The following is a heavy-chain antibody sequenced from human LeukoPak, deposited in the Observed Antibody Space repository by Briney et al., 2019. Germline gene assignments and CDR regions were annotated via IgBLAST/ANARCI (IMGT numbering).Heavy chain of an antibody. D-gene: IGHD3-22*01. CDR2: IIPIFGTA. CDR1: GGTFSSYA. J-gene: IGHJ4*02. V-gene: IGHV1-69*01. Sequence: SVKVSCKASGGTFSSYAISWVRQAPGQGLKWMGGIIPIFGTANYAQKFQGRVTITADESTSTAYMELSSLRSEDTAVYYCASGNPNYYDSSGYRFDYWGQGTLVTVSS. CDR3: ASGNPNYYDSSGYRFDY.